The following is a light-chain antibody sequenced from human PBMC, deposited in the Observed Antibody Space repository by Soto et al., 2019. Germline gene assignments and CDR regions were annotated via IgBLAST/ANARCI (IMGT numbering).Light chain of an antibody. Sequence: EIVLTQSPATLSLSPGEIATLSFRASQSVSTYLACYQQKPGQAPRLLIYDASNRATGIPARFSGSGSGTDFTLTISRLEPEDSAVYYCQQYGTLITFGQGTRLEIK. J-gene: IGKJ5*01. V-gene: IGKV3-11*01. CDR2: DAS. CDR1: QSVSTY. CDR3: QQYGTLIT.